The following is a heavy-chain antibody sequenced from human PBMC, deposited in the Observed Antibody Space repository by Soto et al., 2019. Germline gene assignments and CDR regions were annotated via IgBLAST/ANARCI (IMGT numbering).Heavy chain of an antibody. J-gene: IGHJ6*02. CDR2: INPNSGGT. CDR3: ARGGNQLLLAPPYYYYGMDV. CDR1: GYTFTGYY. V-gene: IGHV1-2*04. Sequence: RASVKVSCKASGYTFTGYYMHWVRQAPGQGLEWMGWINPNSGGTNYAQKFQGWVTMTRDTSISTAYMELSRLRSDDTAVYYCARGGNQLLLAPPYYYYGMDVWGQGTTVTVS. D-gene: IGHD2-2*01.